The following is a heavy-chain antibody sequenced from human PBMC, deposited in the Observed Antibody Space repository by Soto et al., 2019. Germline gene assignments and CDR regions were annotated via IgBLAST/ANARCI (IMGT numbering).Heavy chain of an antibody. V-gene: IGHV4-59*12. CDR3: ATQGFYRMGV. J-gene: IGHJ6*02. CDR1: GASIRSEY. CDR2: MYYSGSS. Sequence: SETLSLTCSVSGASIRSEYWSWFRQPPGKGLEWIGYMYYSGSSNYNPSLKSRVTISVDKSKNQFSLKLNSVTAADTAMFYCATQGFYRMGVWGRGTTVTVSS.